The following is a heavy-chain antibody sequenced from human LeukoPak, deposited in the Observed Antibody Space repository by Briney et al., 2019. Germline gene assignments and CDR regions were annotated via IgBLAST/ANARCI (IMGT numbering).Heavy chain of an antibody. CDR3: ARELDYYDSSGRTPGFFDI. CDR2: IYPGDSDT. CDR1: GYSFTSYW. J-gene: IGHJ3*02. V-gene: IGHV5-51*01. Sequence: GESLQISCKGSGYSFTSYWIGWARQMPGKGLEWMGIIYPGDSDTRYSPSFQGQVTISADKSISTAYLQWSSLKASDTAMYYCARELDYYDSSGRTPGFFDIWGQGTMVTVSS. D-gene: IGHD3-22*01.